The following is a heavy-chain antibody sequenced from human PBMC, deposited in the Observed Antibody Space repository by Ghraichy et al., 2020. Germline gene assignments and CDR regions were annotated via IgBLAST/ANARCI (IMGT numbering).Heavy chain of an antibody. CDR3: AREASSGDFDY. CDR2: IYYSGST. V-gene: IGHV4-59*01. CDR1: GGSISSYY. Sequence: SETLSLTCTVSGGSISSYYWSWIRQPPGKGLEWIEYIYYSGSTNYNPSLKSRVTISVDTSKNQFSLKLSSVTAADTAVYYCAREASSGDFDYWGQGTLVTVSS. J-gene: IGHJ4*02. D-gene: IGHD6-19*01.